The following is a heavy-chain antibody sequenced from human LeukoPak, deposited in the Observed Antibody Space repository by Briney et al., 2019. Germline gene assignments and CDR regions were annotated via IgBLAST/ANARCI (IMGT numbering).Heavy chain of an antibody. CDR2: ISSSGSTI. V-gene: IGHV3-11*01. D-gene: IGHD6-6*01. CDR1: GFTFSDYY. CDR3: AREGIAARLIRYYYMDV. J-gene: IGHJ6*03. Sequence: GGSLRLSCAASGFTFSDYYMSWILQAPGKGLEWVSYISSSGSTIYYADSVKGRFTISRDNAKNSLYLQMNSLRAEDTAVYYCAREGIAARLIRYYYMDVWGKGPRSPSP.